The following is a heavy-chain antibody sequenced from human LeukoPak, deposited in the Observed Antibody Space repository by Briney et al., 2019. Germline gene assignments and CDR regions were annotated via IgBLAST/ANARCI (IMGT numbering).Heavy chain of an antibody. CDR2: ISYDGSNK. V-gene: IGHV3-30*18. CDR3: ANGYDFWSGYLVY. D-gene: IGHD3-3*01. J-gene: IGHJ4*02. CDR1: GFTFSSYG. Sequence: GRSLRLSCAASGFTFSSYGMHWVRQAPGKGLEWVAVISYDGSNKYYADSVKGRFTISRDNSKNTLYLQMNSLRAEDTAVYYCANGYDFWSGYLVYWGQGTLVTVSS.